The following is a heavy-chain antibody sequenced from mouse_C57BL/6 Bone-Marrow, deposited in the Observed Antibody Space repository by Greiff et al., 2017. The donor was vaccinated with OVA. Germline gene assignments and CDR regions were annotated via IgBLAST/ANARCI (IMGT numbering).Heavy chain of an antibody. V-gene: IGHV1-62-2*01. CDR2: FYPGSGSI. CDR1: GYTFTEYT. Sequence: QVQLQQSGAELVKPGASVKLSCKASGYTFTEYTIHWVKQRSGQGLEWIGWFYPGSGSIKYNEKFKDKATLTADKSSSTVYMELSRLTSEHSAVSFCARHEDLYSGRSSFDYWGQGTTLTVSS. CDR3: ARHEDLYSGRSSFDY. J-gene: IGHJ2*01. D-gene: IGHD1-1*01.